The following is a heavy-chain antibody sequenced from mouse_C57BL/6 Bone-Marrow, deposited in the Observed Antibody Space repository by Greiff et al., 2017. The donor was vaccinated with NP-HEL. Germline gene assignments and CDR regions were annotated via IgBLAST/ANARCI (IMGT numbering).Heavy chain of an antibody. J-gene: IGHJ2*01. V-gene: IGHV1-82*01. Sequence: QVQLKESGPELVKPGASVKISCKASGYAFSSSWMNWVKQRPGKGLEWIGRIYPGDGDTNYNGKFKGKATLTAYKSSSTAYMQLSSLTSEDSAVYFCAHYDPFDYWGQGTTLTVSS. CDR1: GYAFSSSW. CDR3: AHYDPFDY. D-gene: IGHD2-4*01. CDR2: IYPGDGDT.